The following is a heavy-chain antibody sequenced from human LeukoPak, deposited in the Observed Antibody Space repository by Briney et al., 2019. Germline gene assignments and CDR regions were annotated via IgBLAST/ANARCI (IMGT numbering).Heavy chain of an antibody. D-gene: IGHD3-22*01. Sequence: PSETLSLTCAVYGGSFSGYYWSWIRQPPGKGLEWIGSIYYSGNTYYNPSLKSRVTISVDTSKNQFSLKLSSVTAADTAVYYCARIKDYYYDSSGYREGFFDYWGQGTLVTVSS. CDR3: ARIKDYYYDSSGYREGFFDY. J-gene: IGHJ4*02. CDR1: GGSFSGYY. V-gene: IGHV4-34*01. CDR2: IYYSGNT.